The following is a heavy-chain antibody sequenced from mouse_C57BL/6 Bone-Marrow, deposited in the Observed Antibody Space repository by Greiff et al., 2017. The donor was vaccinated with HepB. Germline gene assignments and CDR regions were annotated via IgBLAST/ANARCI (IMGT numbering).Heavy chain of an antibody. CDR3: TTNYGSSYGYAMDY. Sequence: DVKLVESGAELVRPGASVKLSCTASGFNIKDDYMHWVKQRPEQGLEWIGWIDPENGDTEYASKFQGKATITADTSSNTAYLQLSSLTSEDTAVYYCTTNYGSSYGYAMDYWGQGTSVTVSS. J-gene: IGHJ4*01. CDR1: GFNIKDDY. V-gene: IGHV14-4*01. D-gene: IGHD1-1*01. CDR2: IDPENGDT.